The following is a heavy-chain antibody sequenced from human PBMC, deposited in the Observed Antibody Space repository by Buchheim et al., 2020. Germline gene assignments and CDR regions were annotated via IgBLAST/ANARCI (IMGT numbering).Heavy chain of an antibody. D-gene: IGHD2-8*01. V-gene: IGHV3-48*02. Sequence: EVQLVESGGGLVQPGMSLRFSCEGSGFTFRNNAMHWVRQAPGKGLEWIAHIDRSGGSPFYAASVKGRFTISRDNAKNSLYLQMYSLRDEDTAVYYCARDLMGYLFDYCGQGTL. J-gene: IGHJ4*02. CDR2: IDRSGGSP. CDR1: GFTFRNNA. CDR3: ARDLMGYLFDY.